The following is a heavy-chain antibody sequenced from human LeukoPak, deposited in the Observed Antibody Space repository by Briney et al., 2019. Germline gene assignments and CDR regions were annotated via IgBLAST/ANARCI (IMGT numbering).Heavy chain of an antibody. CDR3: ARDPGVTSGY. V-gene: IGHV3-74*01. CDR1: GFSFDDYA. Sequence: PGGSLRLSCAASGFSFDDYAMNWVRQAPGKGLVWVSRINSDGSSTSYADSVKGRFTISRDNAKNTLYLQMNSLRAEDTAVYYCARDPGVTSGYWGQGTLVTVSS. J-gene: IGHJ4*02. CDR2: INSDGSST. D-gene: IGHD4-17*01.